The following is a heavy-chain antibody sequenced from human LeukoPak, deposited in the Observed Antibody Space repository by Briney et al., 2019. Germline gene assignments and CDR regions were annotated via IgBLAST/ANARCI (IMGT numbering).Heavy chain of an antibody. J-gene: IGHJ4*02. Sequence: GGSLRLSCAASGFTFGSYAMNWVRQAPGKGLEWVAVISYDGGTTYYADSVKGRFTISRDNSKNTLYLQMSSLRAEDTAVYYCARGHSSGWYDQYYFDHWGQGTPVTVSS. CDR1: GFTFGSYA. D-gene: IGHD6-19*01. CDR2: ISYDGGTT. V-gene: IGHV3-30-3*01. CDR3: ARGHSSGWYDQYYFDH.